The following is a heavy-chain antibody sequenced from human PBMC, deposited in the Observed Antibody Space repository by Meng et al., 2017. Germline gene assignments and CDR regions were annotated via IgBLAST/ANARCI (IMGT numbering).Heavy chain of an antibody. D-gene: IGHD3-10*01. CDR3: ARHYNSGTYPLDY. Sequence: SCTVSGASISSSTYYWSWIRQPPGKGLEWIGQIYSSGVTNYNPSFKGRLSMSVDTSKNQFSLNLNSVTAADTAVYYCARHYNSGTYPLDYWGQGTLVTVSS. CDR2: IYSSGVT. V-gene: IGHV4-61*01. CDR1: GASISSSTYY. J-gene: IGHJ4*02.